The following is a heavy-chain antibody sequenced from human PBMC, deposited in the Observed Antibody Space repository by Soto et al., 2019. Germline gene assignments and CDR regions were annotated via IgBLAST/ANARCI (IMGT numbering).Heavy chain of an antibody. CDR2: IRSKANSYAT. D-gene: IGHD4-17*01. J-gene: IGHJ4*02. CDR3: TRLTTVTNFDY. CDR1: GFTFSGSA. V-gene: IGHV3-73*02. Sequence: EVQLVESGGGLVQPGGSLKLSCAASGFTFSGSAMHWVRQASGKGLEWVGRIRSKANSYATAYAASVKGRFTISRDDSKNTAYLQMNRLKTEDTAVYYCTRLTTVTNFDYWGQGTLVTVSS.